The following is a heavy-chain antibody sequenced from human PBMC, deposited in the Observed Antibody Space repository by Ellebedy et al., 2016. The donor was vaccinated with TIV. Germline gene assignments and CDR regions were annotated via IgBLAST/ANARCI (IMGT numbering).Heavy chain of an antibody. J-gene: IGHJ5*02. Sequence: GGSLRLSXAVSGFTVSSNYMSWVRQAPGRGLEWVSVFYAGGTTDYVASVKGRFSISRDTSKNTLFLQMNSLRADDTAIYYCAVGRPNYGDFPSWGQGTLVTVSS. CDR3: AVGRPNYGDFPS. CDR1: GFTVSSNY. D-gene: IGHD4-17*01. CDR2: FYAGGTT. V-gene: IGHV3-53*01.